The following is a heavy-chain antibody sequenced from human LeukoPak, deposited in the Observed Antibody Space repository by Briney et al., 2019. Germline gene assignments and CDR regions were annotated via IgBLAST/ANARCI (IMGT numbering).Heavy chain of an antibody. CDR2: INHSGST. CDR1: GGSISRYF. J-gene: IGHJ3*02. Sequence: SETLSLTCTVSGGSISRYFWSWIRQPAGKGLEWIGEINHSGSTNYNPSLKSRVTISVDTSKNQFSLKLSSVTAADTAVYYCARVGRRWLRAFDIWGQGTMVTVSS. CDR3: ARVGRRWLRAFDI. D-gene: IGHD5-12*01. V-gene: IGHV4-34*01.